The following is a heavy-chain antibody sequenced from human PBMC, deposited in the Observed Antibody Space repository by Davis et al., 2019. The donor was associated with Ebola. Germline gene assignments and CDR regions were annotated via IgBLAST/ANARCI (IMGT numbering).Heavy chain of an antibody. J-gene: IGHJ6*02. V-gene: IGHV1-3*01. CDR2: INAGNGNT. Sequence: AASVKVSCKASGYTFTSYAMHWVRQAPGQRLEWMGWINAGNGNTKYSQKFQGRVTITADKSTSTAYMELRSLRSEDTAVYYCARDSRRTVYYYYYGMDVWGQGTTVTVSS. CDR1: GYTFTSYA. CDR3: ARDSRRTVYYYYYGMDV. D-gene: IGHD4-17*01.